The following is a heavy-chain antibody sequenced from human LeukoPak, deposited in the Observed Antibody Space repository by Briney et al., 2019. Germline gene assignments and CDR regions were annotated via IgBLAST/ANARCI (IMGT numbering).Heavy chain of an antibody. J-gene: IGHJ4*02. V-gene: IGHV6-1*01. CDR3: ARDGSLWFGESSYYFDF. CDR2: TYSRSNWSN. CDR1: GDSLSSNSAA. D-gene: IGHD3-10*01. Sequence: SQTLSLTCVISGDSLSSNSAAWNWIRQSPSRGLEWLGRTYSRSNWSNDYALSVKSRITFSPDTSKNQFSLHLKSVNPEDTAVYYCARDGSLWFGESSYYFDFWGQGILVTVSS.